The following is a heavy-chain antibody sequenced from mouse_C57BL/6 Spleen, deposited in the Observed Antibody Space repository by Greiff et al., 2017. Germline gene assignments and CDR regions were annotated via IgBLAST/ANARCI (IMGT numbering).Heavy chain of an antibody. CDR1: GYTFTSYW. Sequence: QVQLQQPGAELVRPGSSVKLSCKASGYTFTSYWMDWVKQRPGQGLEWIGNIYPSDSETHYNQKFKDKATLTVDKSSSTAYMQLSSLTSEDSAVYYCARTYSLPYWYFDVWGTGTTVTVSS. CDR2: IYPSDSET. D-gene: IGHD1-1*01. CDR3: ARTYSLPYWYFDV. J-gene: IGHJ1*03. V-gene: IGHV1-61*01.